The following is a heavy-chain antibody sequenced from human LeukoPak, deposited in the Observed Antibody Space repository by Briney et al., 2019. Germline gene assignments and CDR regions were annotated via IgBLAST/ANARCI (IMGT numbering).Heavy chain of an antibody. CDR3: ARDTPPAYCGGDCYYTFDI. D-gene: IGHD2-21*02. J-gene: IGHJ3*02. Sequence: GGSLRLSCAASGFTFSTYWMHWVRQAPGKGLVWVSRINSDGSGTSYADSVKGRFTISRDNAKNTLYLQMNSLRAEDTAVYYCARDTPPAYCGGDCYYTFDIWGRGTMVTVSS. CDR2: INSDGSGT. V-gene: IGHV3-74*01. CDR1: GFTFSTYW.